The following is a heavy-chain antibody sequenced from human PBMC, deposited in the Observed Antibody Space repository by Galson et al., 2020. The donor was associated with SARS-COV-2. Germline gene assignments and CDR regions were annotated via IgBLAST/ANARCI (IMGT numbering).Heavy chain of an antibody. CDR3: ARVGGNDGWNWFDP. V-gene: IGHV4-59*01. D-gene: IGHD1-1*01. CDR1: GGSMSKYY. Sequence: SETLSLTCSVSGGSMSKYYWSWIRQSPAKELEWIGNIYYSGGTKYNPSLKSRVSMSVDTSENQFSLKLNSVTAADTAVYYCARVGGNDGWNWFDPWGQGTLVTVSS. CDR2: IYYSGGT. J-gene: IGHJ5*02.